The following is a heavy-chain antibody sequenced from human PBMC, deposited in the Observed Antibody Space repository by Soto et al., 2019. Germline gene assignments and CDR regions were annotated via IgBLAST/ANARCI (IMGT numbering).Heavy chain of an antibody. CDR3: ARAGHYDTSSYWAEDY. CDR2: IKQDGNEI. Sequence: EVQLVESGGGLVQPGGSLRLSCEASGFTFSNYWMTWVRQAPGKGLEWVANIKQDGNEIYYVASVKGRFTISRDNAKNSLYLQMISLRAEDTAVYYCARAGHYDTSSYWAEDYWGQGTLVTVSS. D-gene: IGHD3-22*01. J-gene: IGHJ4*02. V-gene: IGHV3-7*03. CDR1: GFTFSNYW.